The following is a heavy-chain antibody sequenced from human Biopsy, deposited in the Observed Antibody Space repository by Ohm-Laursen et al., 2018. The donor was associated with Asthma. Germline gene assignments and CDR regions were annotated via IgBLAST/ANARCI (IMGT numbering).Heavy chain of an antibody. CDR3: ARVKDGYNFDY. V-gene: IGHV4-30-2*01. CDR1: GGSISSGGYS. J-gene: IGHJ4*02. Sequence: SQTLSLTGAVSGGSISSGGYSWSWIRQPPGKGLEWIGYIYYSGSTYYNPSLKSRVTISVDRSKNQFSLKLSSVTAADTAVYYCARVKDGYNFDYWGQGTLVTVSS. CDR2: IYYSGST. D-gene: IGHD5-24*01.